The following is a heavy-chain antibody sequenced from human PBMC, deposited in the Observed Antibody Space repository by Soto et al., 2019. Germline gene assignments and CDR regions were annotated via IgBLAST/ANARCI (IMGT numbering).Heavy chain of an antibody. CDR1: GGSINGYY. J-gene: IGHJ4*01. CDR3: ARASGYSYGYDDFFDN. CDR2: FHFSGST. V-gene: IGHV4-59*01. D-gene: IGHD5-18*01. Sequence: QVHLQESGPGLVKPSETLSLTCTVSGGSINGYYWTWLRQSPTNGLEWIGYFHFSGSTKYNPSLESRLTISADTSKNQISLTLSSVTAADTAVYYCARASGYSYGYDDFFDNWCQGTLANVSS.